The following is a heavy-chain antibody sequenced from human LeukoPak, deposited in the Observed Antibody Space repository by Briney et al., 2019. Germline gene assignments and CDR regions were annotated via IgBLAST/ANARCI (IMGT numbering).Heavy chain of an antibody. V-gene: IGHV3-21*01. D-gene: IGHD3-22*01. CDR1: GFTFSSYS. CDR3: AKGRAIEAFDL. Sequence: GGSLRLSCAASGFTFSSYSMNWVRQAPGKGLEWVSSISSSSSYIYYADSVKGRFTISRDNAKNSLYLQMNSLRAEDTAVYYCAKGRAIEAFDLWGQGTMVTVSS. CDR2: ISSSSSYI. J-gene: IGHJ3*01.